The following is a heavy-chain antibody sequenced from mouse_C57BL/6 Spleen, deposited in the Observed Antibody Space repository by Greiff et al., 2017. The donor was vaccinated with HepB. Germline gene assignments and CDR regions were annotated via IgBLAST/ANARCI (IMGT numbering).Heavy chain of an antibody. J-gene: IGHJ4*01. V-gene: IGHV5-17*01. CDR1: GFTFSDYG. Sequence: EVMLVESGGGLVKPGGSLKLSCAASGFTFSDYGMHWVRQAPEKGLEWVAYISSGSSTIYYADTVKGRFTISRDNAKNTLFLQMTSLRSEDTAMYYCARPQNPRFYDYDVYAMDYWGQGTSVTVSS. CDR2: ISSGSSTI. CDR3: ARPQNPRFYDYDVYAMDY. D-gene: IGHD2-4*01.